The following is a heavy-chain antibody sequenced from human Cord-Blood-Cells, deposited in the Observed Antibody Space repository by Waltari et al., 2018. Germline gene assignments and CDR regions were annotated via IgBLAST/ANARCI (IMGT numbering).Heavy chain of an antibody. CDR3: ASCPSAAGTRSNWFDP. CDR1: GGSFSGYY. V-gene: IGHV4-34*01. Sequence: QVQLQQWGAGLLKPSETLSLTCAVYGGSFSGYYWSWLRQPPGKGLEWIGEINHSGSTNYNPSLKSRVTISVDTSKNQFSLKLSSVTAADTAVYYCASCPSAAGTRSNWFDPWGQGTLVTVSS. J-gene: IGHJ5*02. CDR2: INHSGST. D-gene: IGHD6-13*01.